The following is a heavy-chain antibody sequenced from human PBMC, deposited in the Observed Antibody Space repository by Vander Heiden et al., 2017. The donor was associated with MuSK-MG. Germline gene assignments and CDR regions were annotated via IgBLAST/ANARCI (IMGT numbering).Heavy chain of an antibody. V-gene: IGHV3-23*01. CDR3: AKAGLGYYYSLVYYYGMDV. Sequence: SWVRQAPGKGLEWVSAISGSGGSTYYADSVKGRFTISRDNSKNTLYLQMNSLRAEDTAVYYCAKAGLGYYYSLVYYYGMDVWGQGTTVTVSS. J-gene: IGHJ6*02. D-gene: IGHD3-22*01. CDR2: ISGSGGST.